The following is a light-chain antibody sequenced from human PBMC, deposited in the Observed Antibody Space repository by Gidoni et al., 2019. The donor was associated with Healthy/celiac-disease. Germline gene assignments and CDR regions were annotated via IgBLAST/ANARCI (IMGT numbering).Light chain of an antibody. CDR2: GTS. V-gene: IGLV1-40*01. CDR1: RSNIGAGYD. CDR3: QSYDSSLSGYV. J-gene: IGLJ1*01. Sequence: QSVLTQPPSVSGAPGQRVTISCTGSRSNIGAGYDVHWYQQLPGTSPKLLIYGTSNRPSGVPDRFSGSNSGTSASLAITWLQAEDEAYYYCQSYDSSLSGYVFGTWTKVTVL.